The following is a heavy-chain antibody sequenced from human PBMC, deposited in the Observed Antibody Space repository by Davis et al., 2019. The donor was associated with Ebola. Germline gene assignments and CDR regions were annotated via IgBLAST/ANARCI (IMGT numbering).Heavy chain of an antibody. CDR3: AKLFGSSAWYYFDY. D-gene: IGHD6-19*01. Sequence: AASVKVSCKASGGTFSSYAISWVRQAPGQGLEWMGWISADNGNTKYAQKFQGRVTMTTDSSTSTAYMELRSLRSDDTAVYYCAKLFGSSAWYYFDYWGQGTLVAVSS. V-gene: IGHV1-18*01. J-gene: IGHJ4*02. CDR1: GGTFSSYA. CDR2: ISADNGNT.